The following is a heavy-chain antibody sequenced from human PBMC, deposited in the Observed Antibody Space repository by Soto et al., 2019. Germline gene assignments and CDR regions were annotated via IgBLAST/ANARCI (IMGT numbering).Heavy chain of an antibody. CDR1: GGSISSGGYY. J-gene: IGHJ4*02. Sequence: SETLSLTCTVSGGSISSGGYYWSWIRQHPGKGLEWIGYIYYSGSTYYNPSLKSRVTISVDTSKNQFSLKLSSVTAADTAAYYCARDPHNYYGSGSSTWGQGTLVTVSS. CDR2: IYYSGST. CDR3: ARDPHNYYGSGSST. V-gene: IGHV4-31*03. D-gene: IGHD3-10*01.